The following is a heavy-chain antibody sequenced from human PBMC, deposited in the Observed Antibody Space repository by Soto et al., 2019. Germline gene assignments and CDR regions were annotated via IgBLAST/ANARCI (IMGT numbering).Heavy chain of an antibody. CDR2: INAGNGNT. J-gene: IGHJ5*02. CDR1: GYTFTSYA. D-gene: IGHD6-13*01. V-gene: IGHV1-3*01. Sequence: GASVKVSCKASGYTFTSYAMHWVRQAPGQMLEWMGWINAGNGNTKYSQKFQGRVTITRDTSASTAYMELSSLRSEDTAVYYCARTGSSSWYWFDPWGQGTLVTVSS. CDR3: ARTGSSSWYWFDP.